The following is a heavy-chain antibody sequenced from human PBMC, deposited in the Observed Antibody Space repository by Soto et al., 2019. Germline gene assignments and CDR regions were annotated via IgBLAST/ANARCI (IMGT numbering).Heavy chain of an antibody. CDR1: GESLNYFY. J-gene: IGHJ5*02. CDR2: FYDGGSI. Sequence: QVQLQQWGAGLLKPSETLSLTCAVYGESLNYFYWSWIRQAPGKGLEWIGEFYDGGSINYNPSLKSRVTISVATSKNQFSLRVTSVTAADTAIYCCARGQWADRFANWGQGTLVTVSS. V-gene: IGHV4-34*01. D-gene: IGHD1-26*01. CDR3: ARGQWADRFAN.